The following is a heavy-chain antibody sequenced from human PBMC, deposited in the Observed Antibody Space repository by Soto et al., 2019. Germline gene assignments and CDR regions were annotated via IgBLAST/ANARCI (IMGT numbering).Heavy chain of an antibody. CDR3: ARDDISRGYYVDY. J-gene: IGHJ4*02. Sequence: QVQLVESGGGVAQPGRSLRLSCAASGFTFSSYGLHWVRQAPGKGLEWVAIIWQDGTNKYADSVKGRFTISRDNSRNTLYLQMNNLRAEATAMYHCARDDISRGYYVDYWGPGTLVTVSS. V-gene: IGHV3-33*01. CDR1: GFTFSSYG. D-gene: IGHD3-22*01. CDR2: IWQDGTNK.